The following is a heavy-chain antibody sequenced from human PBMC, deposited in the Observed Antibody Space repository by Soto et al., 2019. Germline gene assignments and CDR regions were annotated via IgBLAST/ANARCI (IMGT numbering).Heavy chain of an antibody. CDR1: GGFISSTSYY. CDR3: TRHRSIVAFSFDY. Sequence: PSETLSLTCTVSGGFISSTSYYWGLIRQPPGKGLEWIGSIYSSGSTYYNPSLKSRVTISVDTYKNQFSLKLSSVTAADTAMYYCTRHRSIVAFSFDYWGQGALVTVSS. V-gene: IGHV4-39*01. CDR2: IYSSGST. J-gene: IGHJ4*02. D-gene: IGHD5-12*01.